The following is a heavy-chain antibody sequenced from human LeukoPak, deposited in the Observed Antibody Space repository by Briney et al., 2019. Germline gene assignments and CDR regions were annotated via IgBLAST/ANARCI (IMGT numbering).Heavy chain of an antibody. D-gene: IGHD6-13*01. CDR1: GGSISSYY. CDR2: IYYSGST. Sequence: PSETLSLTCTVSGGSISSYYWSWIRQPPGKGLEWIGYIYYSGSTNYNPSLKSRVTISVDTSKNQFSLKLSSVTAADTAVYYCARGGVVRQQLVKFDPWGQGTLVTVSS. CDR3: ARGGVVRQQLVKFDP. V-gene: IGHV4-59*01. J-gene: IGHJ5*02.